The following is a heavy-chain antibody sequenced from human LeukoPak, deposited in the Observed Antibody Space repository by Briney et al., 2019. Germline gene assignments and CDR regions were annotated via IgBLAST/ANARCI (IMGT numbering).Heavy chain of an antibody. V-gene: IGHV1-2*02. J-gene: IGHJ4*02. CDR3: ARGSLGSFGYCSSTSCYAIYFDY. CDR2: IKPNSGGT. CDR1: EYTFTGYY. D-gene: IGHD2-2*01. Sequence: ASVKVSCKTSEYTFTGYYMHWVRQAPGQGLEWMGWIKPNSGGTNYAQKFQGRVTMTRDTSISTAYMDLSRLRSDDTAVYYCARGSLGSFGYCSSTSCYAIYFDYWGQGTLVTVSS.